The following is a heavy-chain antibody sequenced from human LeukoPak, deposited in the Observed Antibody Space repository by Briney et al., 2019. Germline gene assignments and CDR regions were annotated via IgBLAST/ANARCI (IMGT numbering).Heavy chain of an antibody. Sequence: SVKVSCKASGYTFSRYGVSWVRQAPGQGLEWMGWISAYNGNTDHAQKFQGRVTMTTDTSTSTAYMELRSLRSDDTAVYYCARGGGSGWSSDFDYWGQGTLVTVSS. CDR3: ARGGGSGWSSDFDY. J-gene: IGHJ4*02. CDR1: GYTFSRYG. D-gene: IGHD6-19*01. V-gene: IGHV1-18*01. CDR2: ISAYNGNT.